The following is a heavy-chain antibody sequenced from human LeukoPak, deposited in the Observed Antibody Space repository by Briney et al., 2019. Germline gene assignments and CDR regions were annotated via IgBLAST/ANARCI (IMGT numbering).Heavy chain of an antibody. CDR1: GGSISSSSYY. V-gene: IGHV4-39*01. D-gene: IGHD3-3*01. J-gene: IGHJ4*02. CDR3: ARGQLWSGYSI. Sequence: PSETLSLTCTVSGGSISSSSYYWGWIRQPPGKGLEWIGSIYYSGSTYYNPSLKSRVTISVDTSKNQFSLKLSSVTAADTAVYYCARGQLWSGYSIWGQGTLVTVSS. CDR2: IYYSGST.